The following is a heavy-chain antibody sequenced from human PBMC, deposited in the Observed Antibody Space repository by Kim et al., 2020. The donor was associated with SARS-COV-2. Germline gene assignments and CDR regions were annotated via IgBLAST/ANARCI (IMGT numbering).Heavy chain of an antibody. CDR1: GFTFSSYA. Sequence: GGSLRLSCAASGFTFSSYAMSWVRQAPGKGLEWVSAISGSGGSTYYADSVKGRFTISRDNSKNTLYLQMNSLRAEDTAVYYCAKDIQEDYGDYLNAFDIWGQGTMVTVSS. J-gene: IGHJ3*02. D-gene: IGHD4-17*01. CDR2: ISGSGGST. V-gene: IGHV3-23*01. CDR3: AKDIQEDYGDYLNAFDI.